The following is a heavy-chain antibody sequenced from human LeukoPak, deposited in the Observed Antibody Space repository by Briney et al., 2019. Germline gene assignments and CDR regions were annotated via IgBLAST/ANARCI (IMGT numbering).Heavy chain of an antibody. CDR2: ISYDGSNK. J-gene: IGHJ4*02. V-gene: IGHV3-30*18. D-gene: IGHD1-26*01. CDR3: AKSGELLEVDY. CDR1: GFTFSSYA. Sequence: GGSLRLSCAASGFTFSSYAMHWVRQAPGKGLEWVAVISYDGSNKYYADSVKGRFTISRDNSKNTLYLQMNSLRAEDTAVYYCAKSGELLEVDYWGQGTLVTVSS.